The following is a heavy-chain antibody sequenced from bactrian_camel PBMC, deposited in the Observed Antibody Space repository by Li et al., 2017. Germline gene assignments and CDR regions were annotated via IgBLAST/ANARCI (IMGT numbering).Heavy chain of an antibody. CDR1: GFTFSSYV. D-gene: IGHD3*01. CDR2: INSGGGST. CDR3: VSMGEWGLIDQNNY. V-gene: IGHV3S40*01. Sequence: VQLVESGGGLVQPGGSLILSCAASGFTFSSYVMNWVRQAPGKGLEWVSAINSGGGSTYYADSVKGRFTISRDNAKSTVYLQMNSLKSEDTALYYCVSMGEWGLIDQNNYWGQGTQVTVS. J-gene: IGHJ4*01.